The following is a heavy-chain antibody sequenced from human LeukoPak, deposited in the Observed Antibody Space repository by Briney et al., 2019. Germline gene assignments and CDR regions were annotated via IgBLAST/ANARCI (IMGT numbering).Heavy chain of an antibody. CDR1: GFAFSSYS. J-gene: IGHJ4*02. D-gene: IGHD5-12*01. CDR2: ITSSSSSI. V-gene: IGHV3-48*02. Sequence: GGSLTLSCAASGFAFSSYSMNWVRQAPGKGLEWLSYITSSSSSIFYADSVKGRFTISRDNAKNSLYLQMNSLRDDDTAVYYCARDRPNTGYDFDYWGQGALVTVSS. CDR3: ARDRPNTGYDFDY.